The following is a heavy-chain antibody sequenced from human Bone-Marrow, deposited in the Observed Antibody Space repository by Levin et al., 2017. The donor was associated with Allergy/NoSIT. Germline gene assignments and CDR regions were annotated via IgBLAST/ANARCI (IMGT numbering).Heavy chain of an antibody. J-gene: IGHJ3*02. V-gene: IGHV5-51*01. CDR2: IYPGDSDT. D-gene: IGHD7-27*01. CDR3: AVQLGHDAFDI. CDR1: GYSFTSYW. Sequence: GGSLRLSCKGSGYSFTSYWIGWVRQMPGKGLEWMGIIYPGDSDTRYSPSFQGQVTISADKSISTAYLQWSSLKASDTAMYYCAVQLGHDAFDIWGQGTMVTVSS.